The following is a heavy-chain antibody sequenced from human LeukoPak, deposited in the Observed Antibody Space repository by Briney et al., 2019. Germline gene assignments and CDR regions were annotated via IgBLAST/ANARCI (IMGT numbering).Heavy chain of an antibody. CDR1: GGSFSDNY. V-gene: IGHV4-34*01. Sequence: SETLSLNCAVYGGSFSDNYWGWIRQPPGKGLEWIGEINHSGRTYYNPSLKRRATISVDTSKNQFSLNLGSVTAADTAVYYCARDVVVVPAVIHYGMYVWGQGTTVTVSS. D-gene: IGHD2-2*01. CDR3: ARDVVVVPAVIHYGMYV. J-gene: IGHJ6*02. CDR2: INHSGRT.